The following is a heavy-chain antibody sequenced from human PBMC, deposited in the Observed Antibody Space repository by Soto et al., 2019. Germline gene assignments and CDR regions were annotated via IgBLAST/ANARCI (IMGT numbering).Heavy chain of an antibody. CDR1: GFTFDDHA. D-gene: IGHD3-3*01. Sequence: EEQLVESGGGLVQPGRSLRLSCAASGFTFDDHALHWVRQYPGKGLEWVSGISWNGGGMGYADSVKGRFTISRDNAKHFLYLQMNSLGTEDTAFYFCVKDTTSGTIFGVDSGAMDVWGRGTTVTVSS. CDR3: VKDTTSGTIFGVDSGAMDV. CDR2: ISWNGGGM. J-gene: IGHJ6*02. V-gene: IGHV3-9*01.